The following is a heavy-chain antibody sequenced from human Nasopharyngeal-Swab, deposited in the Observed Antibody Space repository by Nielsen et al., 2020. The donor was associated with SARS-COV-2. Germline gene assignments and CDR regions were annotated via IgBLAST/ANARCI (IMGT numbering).Heavy chain of an antibody. D-gene: IGHD1-26*01. Sequence: GESLKISCTASGFTFSSYWMHWVRQAPGKGLVWVSRIHIDGSSASYGDSVKGRSTISRDDAKNTLYLQMNSLRTEDTAVYYCARVDSASHRQIRYYNYYYMDVWGKGTTVTVSS. CDR2: IHIDGSSA. CDR1: GFTFSSYW. V-gene: IGHV3-74*01. CDR3: ARVDSASHRQIRYYNYYYMDV. J-gene: IGHJ6*03.